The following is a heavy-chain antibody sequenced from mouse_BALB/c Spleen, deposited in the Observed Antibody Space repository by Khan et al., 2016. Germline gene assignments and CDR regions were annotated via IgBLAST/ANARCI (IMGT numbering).Heavy chain of an antibody. J-gene: IGHJ2*01. Sequence: VQLKESGPDLVKPSQSLSLTCTVTGYSIISGYSWHWIRQFPGNKLEWMAYIHYSGSTNYNPSLKSRISLTRDTSKNRFILKLNSVTTEDTATYYGAGVTTGDYFDYWGPGTTLTVSS. CDR1: GYSIISGYS. CDR2: IHYSGST. D-gene: IGHD2-2*01. V-gene: IGHV3-1*02. CDR3: AGVTTGDYFDY.